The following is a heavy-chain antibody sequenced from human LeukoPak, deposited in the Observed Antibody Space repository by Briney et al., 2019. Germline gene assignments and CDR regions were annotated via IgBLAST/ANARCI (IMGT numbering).Heavy chain of an antibody. Sequence: ASVKVSCKASGYIFISYGISWVRQAPGQGLEWMGWISAYNGNTNYAQKFQGRVTMTTDTSTSTAYMGLRSLRSDDTAVYYCARVDFGNSVDWFDPWGQGTLVTVSS. D-gene: IGHD4-23*01. CDR3: ARVDFGNSVDWFDP. CDR2: ISAYNGNT. V-gene: IGHV1-18*01. CDR1: GYIFISYG. J-gene: IGHJ5*02.